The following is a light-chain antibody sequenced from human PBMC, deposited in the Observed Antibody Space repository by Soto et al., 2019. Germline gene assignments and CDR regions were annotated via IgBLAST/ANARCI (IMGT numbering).Light chain of an antibody. J-gene: IGLJ1*01. V-gene: IGLV2-14*03. CDR2: DVT. CDR1: SSDIGRYDY. CDR3: TSFTTAYTHV. Sequence: QSVLTQPASVSGSPGQSITVSCTGTSSDIGRYDYVSWYQQHPGKVPKLLIYDVTNRPSGVSNRFSGSKSGNTASLTISGLQAEVEADHYCTSFTTAYTHVFGTGTKVTVL.